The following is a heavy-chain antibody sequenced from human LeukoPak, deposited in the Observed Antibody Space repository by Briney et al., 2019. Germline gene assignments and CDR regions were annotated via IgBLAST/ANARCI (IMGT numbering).Heavy chain of an antibody. CDR2: ISSSSSYI. V-gene: IGHV3-21*01. CDR1: GFTFSSYS. D-gene: IGHD2-2*01. CDR3: ARGPYQLLPYCFDY. J-gene: IGHJ4*02. Sequence: PGGSLRLSCAASGFTFSSYSMNWVRQAPGKGLEWVSSISSSSSYIYYADSVKGRFTISRDNAKNSLYLQMNSLRAEDTAVYYCARGPYQLLPYCFDYWGQGTLVTVSS.